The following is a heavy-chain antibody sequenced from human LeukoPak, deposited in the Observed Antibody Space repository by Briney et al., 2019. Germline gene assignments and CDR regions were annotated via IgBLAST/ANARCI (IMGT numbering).Heavy chain of an antibody. D-gene: IGHD3-10*01. CDR1: GYTLTSFG. V-gene: IGHV1-18*01. CDR3: ARSYWFGELPDP. CDR2: ISTYNGNT. Sequence: ASVKVSCKASGYTLTSFGITWVRQAPGQGLEWMGWISTYNGNTNYAQKFQGRVTMTRNTSISTAYMELSSLRSEDTAVYYCARSYWFGELPDPWGQGTLVTVSS. J-gene: IGHJ5*02.